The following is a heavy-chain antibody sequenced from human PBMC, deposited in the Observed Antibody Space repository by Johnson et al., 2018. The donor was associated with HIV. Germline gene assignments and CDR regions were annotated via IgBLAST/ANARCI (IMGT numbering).Heavy chain of an antibody. CDR2: ISYDGSNK. D-gene: IGHD6-19*01. J-gene: IGHJ3*02. CDR3: AREYVRQWLGPRHAFDI. CDR1: GFTFSSYG. Sequence: QVQLVESGGGVVQPGRSLRLSCAASGFTFSSYGMHWVRQAPGKGLEWVAVISYDGSNKYYADSVRGRFTISRDNSKNTLYLQMNSLRAEDTDVYYCAREYVRQWLGPRHAFDIWGQGTMVTVSS. V-gene: IGHV3-30*03.